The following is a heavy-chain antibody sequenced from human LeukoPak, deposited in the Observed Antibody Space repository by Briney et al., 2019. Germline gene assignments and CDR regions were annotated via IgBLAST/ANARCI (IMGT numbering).Heavy chain of an antibody. CDR3: ARSQYCSGGSCYVDY. CDR2: ISGSGGST. V-gene: IGHV3-23*01. CDR1: GFTFSTYA. D-gene: IGHD2-15*01. Sequence: PGGSLRLSCAASGFTFSTYAMSWVRQAPGKGLEWVSAISGSGGSTYYADSVKGRFTISRDNSKNTLYLQMNSLRAEDTAVYYCARSQYCSGGSCYVDYWGQGTLVTVSS. J-gene: IGHJ4*02.